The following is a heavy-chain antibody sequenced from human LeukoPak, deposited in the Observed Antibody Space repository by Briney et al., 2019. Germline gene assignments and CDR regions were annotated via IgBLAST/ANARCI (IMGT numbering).Heavy chain of an antibody. V-gene: IGHV3-23*01. J-gene: IGHJ4*02. CDR3: ARDRSAFSIAARPGD. CDR1: GFTFSSYA. Sequence: GGSLRLSCVASGFTFSSYAMNWVRQAPGKGLEWVSAISSSDGSTYYADSVKGRSTISRDNSKNTLYLQMNSLRAEDTAVYYCARDRSAFSIAARPGDWGQGTLVTVSS. CDR2: ISSSDGST. D-gene: IGHD6-6*01.